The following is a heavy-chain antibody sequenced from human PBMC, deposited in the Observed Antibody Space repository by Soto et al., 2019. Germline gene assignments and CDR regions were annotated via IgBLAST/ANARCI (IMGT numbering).Heavy chain of an antibody. D-gene: IGHD2-15*01. Sequence: EVQLVESGGGLVQPGRSLRLSCAASGFTFDDYAMHWVRQAPGKGLGWVSGISWNSGSIGYADSVKGRFTISRDNAKNSLYLQMNSLRDEDTALYYCDKDTGHCSGGSCYSGYFDLWGRGTLVTVSS. CDR2: ISWNSGSI. CDR1: GFTFDDYA. CDR3: DKDTGHCSGGSCYSGYFDL. V-gene: IGHV3-9*01. J-gene: IGHJ2*01.